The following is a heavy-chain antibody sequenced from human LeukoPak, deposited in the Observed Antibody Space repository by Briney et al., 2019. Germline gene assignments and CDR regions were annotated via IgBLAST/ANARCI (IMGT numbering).Heavy chain of an antibody. Sequence: SVKVSCKASGGTFSSYAISWVRQAPGQGLEWMGRIIPIVGITNYAQKFQGRVTITADKSTSTAYMELSGLRSEDTAVYYCARAFVDTAMVPYYGMDVWGQGTTVTVSS. D-gene: IGHD5-18*01. J-gene: IGHJ6*02. CDR1: GGTFSSYA. V-gene: IGHV1-69*04. CDR3: ARAFVDTAMVPYYGMDV. CDR2: IIPIVGIT.